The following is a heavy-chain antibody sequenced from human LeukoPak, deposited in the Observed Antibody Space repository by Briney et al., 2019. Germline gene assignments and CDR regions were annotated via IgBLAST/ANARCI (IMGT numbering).Heavy chain of an antibody. J-gene: IGHJ4*02. CDR3: AISYYDFWSGYFAGEGRHYFDY. V-gene: IGHV4-34*01. D-gene: IGHD3-3*01. Sequence: SETLSLTCAVYGGSFSGYYWSWIRQPPGKGLEWIGEINHSGSTNNNPSLKSRVTISVDTSKNQFSLKLSSVTAADTAVYYCAISYYDFWSGYFAGEGRHYFDYWGQGTLVTVSS. CDR2: INHSGST. CDR1: GGSFSGYY.